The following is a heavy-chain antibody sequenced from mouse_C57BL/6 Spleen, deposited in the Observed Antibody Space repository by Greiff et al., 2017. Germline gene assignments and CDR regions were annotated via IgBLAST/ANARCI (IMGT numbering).Heavy chain of an antibody. V-gene: IGHV1-52*01. CDR1: GYTFTSYW. J-gene: IGHJ2*01. Sequence: QVHVKQPGAELVRPGSSVKLSCKASGYTFTSYWMHWVKQRPIQGLEWIGNIDPSDSETHYNQQFKDKATLTVDTSSSTAYMQLSSLTSEDSAVYYCARHYYGSSRYYFDYWGQGTTLTVSS. D-gene: IGHD1-1*01. CDR3: ARHYYGSSRYYFDY. CDR2: IDPSDSET.